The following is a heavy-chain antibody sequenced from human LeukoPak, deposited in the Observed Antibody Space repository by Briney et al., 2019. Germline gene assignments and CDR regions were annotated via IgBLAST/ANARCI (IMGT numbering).Heavy chain of an antibody. CDR3: ARAYSETYHAGDY. D-gene: IGHD1-26*01. CDR1: GFTVSSSY. J-gene: IGHJ4*02. V-gene: IGHV3-53*01. Sequence: GGSLRLSCAASGFTVSSSYMSWVRQAPGKGLEWVSIIYSDGRTFYAGSVKGRFTISRDNAKNSLYLQMNSLRAEDTAVYYCARAYSETYHAGDYWGQGTLVTVSS. CDR2: IYSDGRT.